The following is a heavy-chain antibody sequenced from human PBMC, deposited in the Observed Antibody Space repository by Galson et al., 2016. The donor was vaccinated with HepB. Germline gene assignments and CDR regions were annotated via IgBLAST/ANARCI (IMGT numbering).Heavy chain of an antibody. CDR2: IYHTGNT. CDR3: SRPPSSTAAPSDAFDL. V-gene: IGHV4-39*01. D-gene: IGHD6-6*01. CDR1: GGSIRGSPYY. J-gene: IGHJ3*01. Sequence: SETLSLTCNVSGGSIRGSPYYWGWIRQTPGKGLEWLGSIYHTGNTYYNPSLKTRVTIFVDTSKNQFSLKLNSVTAADTAVYYCSRPPSSTAAPSDAFDLWGRVTMVTVSS.